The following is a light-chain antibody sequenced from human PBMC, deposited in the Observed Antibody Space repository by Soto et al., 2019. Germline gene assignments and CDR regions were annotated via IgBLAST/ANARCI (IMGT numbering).Light chain of an antibody. V-gene: IGKV1-5*03. Sequence: DIQMTQSPSTLSASVGDRVTITCRASQSISTSLAWYQQRPGKAPNLLIYKASSLESGVPSRFSGSGSGTEFTLTISSVQPDDFATYYCQQYKDYSWTFGQGTKVEIK. CDR1: QSISTS. CDR3: QQYKDYSWT. J-gene: IGKJ1*01. CDR2: KAS.